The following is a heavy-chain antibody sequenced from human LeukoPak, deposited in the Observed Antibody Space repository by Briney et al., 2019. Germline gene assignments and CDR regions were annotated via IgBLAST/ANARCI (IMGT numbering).Heavy chain of an antibody. CDR1: GFTFSNAW. Sequence: KPGGSLRLSCAASGFTFSNAWLNRVRQAPGKGLEWFGHIKSKTDGGTTDYAAPVKGRFTISRDDSKNTLFLQMNSLKTEDTAVYYCTLPWGSGSYYDYWGQGTLVTVSS. D-gene: IGHD3-10*01. J-gene: IGHJ4*02. V-gene: IGHV3-15*01. CDR3: TLPWGSGSYYDY. CDR2: IKSKTDGGTT.